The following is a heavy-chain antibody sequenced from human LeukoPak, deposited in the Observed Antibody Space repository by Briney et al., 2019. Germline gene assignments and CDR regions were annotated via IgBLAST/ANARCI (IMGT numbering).Heavy chain of an antibody. D-gene: IGHD6-19*01. CDR3: ARRGIAVAGFDY. V-gene: IGHV4-39*01. CDR1: GGSISSSSSY. Sequence: SETLSLTCTVSGGSISSSSSYWGWIRQPPGEGLEWIGSIYYSGNTYYNSSLKSRVTISLDTSKNQFSLKLSSVTAADTAVYYCARRGIAVAGFDYWGQGTLVTVSS. J-gene: IGHJ4*02. CDR2: IYYSGNT.